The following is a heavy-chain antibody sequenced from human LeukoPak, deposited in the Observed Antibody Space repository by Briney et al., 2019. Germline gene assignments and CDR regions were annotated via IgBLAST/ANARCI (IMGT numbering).Heavy chain of an antibody. J-gene: IGHJ4*02. CDR3: ARGTLSTIFGVVIAYYFDY. CDR2: INHSGST. D-gene: IGHD3-3*01. V-gene: IGHV4-34*01. CDR1: GGSFSGYY. Sequence: SETLSLTCAVYGGSFSGYYWSWIRQPPGKGLEWIGEINHSGSTNYNPSLKSRVTISVDTSKNQFSLKLNSVTAADTAVYYCARGTLSTIFGVVIAYYFDYWGQGTLVTVSS.